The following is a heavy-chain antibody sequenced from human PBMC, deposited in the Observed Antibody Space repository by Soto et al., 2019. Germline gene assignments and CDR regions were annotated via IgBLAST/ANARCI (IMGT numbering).Heavy chain of an antibody. CDR1: GGTFSSYA. CDR2: IIPIFGTA. V-gene: IGHV1-69*13. Sequence: GASVKVSCKASGGTFSSYAISWVRQAPGQGLEWMGGIIPIFGTANYAQKFQGRVTITADESTSTAYMELSSLRSEDTAVYYCARSTRWIQLWDGGMDVWGQGTTVTVYS. CDR3: ARSTRWIQLWDGGMDV. J-gene: IGHJ6*02. D-gene: IGHD5-18*01.